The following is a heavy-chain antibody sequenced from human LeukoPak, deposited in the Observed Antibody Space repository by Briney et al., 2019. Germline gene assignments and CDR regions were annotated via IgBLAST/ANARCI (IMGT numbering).Heavy chain of an antibody. CDR1: GGTFSSYT. CDR2: IIPILGIA. CDR3: ARDPGYSGSSNFDY. D-gene: IGHD1-26*01. J-gene: IGHJ4*02. V-gene: IGHV1-69*04. Sequence: ASVKVSCKASGGTFSSYTISWVRQAPGQGLEWMGRIIPILGIADYAQKFQGRVTITADKSTSTAYMELSSLRSEDMAVYYCARDPGYSGSSNFDYWGQGTLVTVSS.